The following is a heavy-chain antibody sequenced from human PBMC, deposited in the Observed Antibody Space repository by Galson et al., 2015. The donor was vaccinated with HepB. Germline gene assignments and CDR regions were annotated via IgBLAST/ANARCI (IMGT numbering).Heavy chain of an antibody. D-gene: IGHD1-26*01. CDR1: GFTFSSYG. J-gene: IGHJ4*02. CDR2: ISYDGSNK. Sequence: SLRLSCAASGFTFSSYGMHWVRQAPGKGLEWVAVISYDGSNKYYADSVKGRFTISRDNSKNTLYLQMNSLRAEDTAVYYCAKDPLEWELLPHYYFDYWGQGTLVTVSS. V-gene: IGHV3-30*18. CDR3: AKDPLEWELLPHYYFDY.